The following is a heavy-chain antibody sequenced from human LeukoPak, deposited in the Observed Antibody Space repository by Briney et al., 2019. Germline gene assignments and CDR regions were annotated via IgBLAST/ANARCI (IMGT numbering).Heavy chain of an antibody. CDR1: GGSISTFF. Sequence: SETLSLTCTVSGGSISTFFWSWVRQPPGKGLEWIGYVYYSGTTDYSPSLKSRVTISVDTSENQFSLKLTSVTAADTAVYYCARSVAYSYSYYALDVWGPGTTVTVSS. D-gene: IGHD4-11*01. CDR2: VYYSGTT. CDR3: ARSVAYSYSYYALDV. V-gene: IGHV4-59*08. J-gene: IGHJ6*02.